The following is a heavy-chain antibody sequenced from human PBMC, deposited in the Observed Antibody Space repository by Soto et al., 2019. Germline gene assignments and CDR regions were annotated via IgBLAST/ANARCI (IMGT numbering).Heavy chain of an antibody. CDR2: IYPGDSDT. Sequence: GESLKISCKSSGYNFASSWIGWVRQMPGKGLEWMGIIYPGDSDTRYSPSFQGQVTISADKSISTAYLQWSSLKASDTAMYYCASRPGYTLGYPTYFDYWGQGTLVTVSS. D-gene: IGHD5-18*01. CDR1: GYNFASSW. V-gene: IGHV5-51*01. CDR3: ASRPGYTLGYPTYFDY. J-gene: IGHJ4*02.